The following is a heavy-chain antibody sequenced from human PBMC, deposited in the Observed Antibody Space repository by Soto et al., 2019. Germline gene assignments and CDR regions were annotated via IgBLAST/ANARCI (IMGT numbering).Heavy chain of an antibody. J-gene: IGHJ4*02. D-gene: IGHD1-7*01. CDR2: MSGSSSTT. Sequence: GGSLRLSCAGSGFIVSSYYMSWVRQAPGGGLEWVSSMSGSSSTTYYADSVRGRFTISRDRSKNTLYLQMSSLRAEDTALYYCAKNQERELPRVIDFWGQGTLVTVSS. CDR3: AKNQERELPRVIDF. CDR1: GFIVSSYY. V-gene: IGHV3-23*01.